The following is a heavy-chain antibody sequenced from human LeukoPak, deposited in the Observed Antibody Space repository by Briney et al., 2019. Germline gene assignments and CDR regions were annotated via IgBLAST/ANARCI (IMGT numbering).Heavy chain of an antibody. V-gene: IGHV6-1*01. CDR2: TRYRSTWNT. D-gene: IGHD7-27*01. J-gene: IGHJ4*02. CDR1: VGSVSSKSVS. Sequence: SQTLSLTCAISVGSVSSKSVSSNWVRQSPSRGLEYLGRTRYRSTWNTFYSLSVQGRITINADTSRNQVSLRLNSVTPEDTALYYCVRDFNWAFDYWGQGTLVTVSS. CDR3: VRDFNWAFDY.